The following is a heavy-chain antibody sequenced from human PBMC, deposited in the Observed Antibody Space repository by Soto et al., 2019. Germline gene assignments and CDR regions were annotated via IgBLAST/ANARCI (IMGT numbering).Heavy chain of an antibody. D-gene: IGHD2-2*01. CDR2: IYYNVSA. CDR3: ASQLSRYRHGPGEIH. J-gene: IGHJ4*02. V-gene: IGHV4-30-4*01. Sequence: PSETLSLTCTVSGGSISSSSYYGSWILQPPGEGLEWIGYIYYNVSAYYNPSLMSRVTMSVDTSKNEFYLNMNSVTDADTAVYFCASQLSRYRHGPGEIHWGQGTSVTVSS. CDR1: GGSISSSSYY.